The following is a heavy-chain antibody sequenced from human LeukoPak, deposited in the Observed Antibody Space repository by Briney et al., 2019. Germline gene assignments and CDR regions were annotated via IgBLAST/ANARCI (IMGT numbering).Heavy chain of an antibody. D-gene: IGHD3-22*01. CDR2: ISAYNGNT. V-gene: IGHV1-18*01. J-gene: IGHJ4*02. CDR1: GYTFTNYG. CDR3: ARDLTMIVVVMGY. Sequence: ASVKVSRKASGYTFTNYGIGWVRQAPGQGLEWMGWISAYNGNTNYAQKLQGRVTMTTDTSTSTAYMELRSLRSDDTAVYYCARDLTMIVVVMGYWGQGTLVTVSS.